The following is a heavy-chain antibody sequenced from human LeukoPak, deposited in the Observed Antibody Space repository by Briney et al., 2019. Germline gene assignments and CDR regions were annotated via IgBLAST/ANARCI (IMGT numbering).Heavy chain of an antibody. D-gene: IGHD3-10*01. J-gene: IGHJ6*03. CDR2: IKHSGST. V-gene: IGHV4-34*01. CDR3: ARGRITMVRGGYYYMDV. CDR1: GGSFSGYY. Sequence: SETLSLTCAVYGGSFSGYYWSWIRQPPGKGLEWIGEIKHSGSTNYNPSLKSRVTISVDTSKNQFSLKLSSVTAADTAVYYCARGRITMVRGGYYYMDVWGKGTTVTVSS.